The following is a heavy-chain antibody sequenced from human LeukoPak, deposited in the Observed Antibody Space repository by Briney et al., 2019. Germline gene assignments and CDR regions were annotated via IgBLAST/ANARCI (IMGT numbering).Heavy chain of an antibody. CDR3: ATAYGSSGYYYGMDV. CDR1: GGTFSSYA. CDR2: FDPEDGET. D-gene: IGHD6-19*01. J-gene: IGHJ6*02. Sequence: GASVKVSCKASGGTFSSYAISWVRQAPGKGLEWMGGFDPEDGETIYAQKFQGRVTMTEDTSTDTAYMELSSLRSEDTAVYYCATAYGSSGYYYGMDVWGQGTTVTVSS. V-gene: IGHV1-24*01.